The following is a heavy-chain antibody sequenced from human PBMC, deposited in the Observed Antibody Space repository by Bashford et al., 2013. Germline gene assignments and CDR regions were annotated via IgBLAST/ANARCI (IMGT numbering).Heavy chain of an antibody. CDR2: SALTMVA. J-gene: IGHJ1*01. CDR1: RLRPFTYATGR. D-gene: IGHD6-13*01. Sequence: VKVRPCKASRLRPFTYATGRLDWVRTGPVGQGDVEWDGMESALTMVAQTNAQSLQGRVTMTRDTSTSTAYMELGRLTSDDTAVYYCVREAEAAGTVYFLHWGQGTLVTVSS. V-gene: IGHV1-18*01. CDR3: VREAEAAGTVYFLH.